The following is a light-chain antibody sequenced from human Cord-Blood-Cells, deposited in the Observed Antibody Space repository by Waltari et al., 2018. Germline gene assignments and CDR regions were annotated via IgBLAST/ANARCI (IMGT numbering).Light chain of an antibody. CDR2: DVS. CDR3: SSYTSSSTLVV. CDR1: SSDVGGYNY. V-gene: IGLV2-14*01. Sequence: QSALTQPASVSGSPGQSITISCTGTSSDVGGYNYVSWYQQHPGKATKLMIYDVSNRPSGVSNRFAGSKSGNTASLTISGLQAEDEADYYFSSYTSSSTLVVFGGGTKLTVL. J-gene: IGLJ2*01.